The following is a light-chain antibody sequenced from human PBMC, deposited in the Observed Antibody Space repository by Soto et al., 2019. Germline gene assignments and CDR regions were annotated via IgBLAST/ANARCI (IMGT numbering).Light chain of an antibody. CDR3: QQYNNWPPT. CDR1: QSVSSN. J-gene: IGKJ1*01. V-gene: IGKV3-15*01. CDR2: GAS. Sequence: EVVMTRCPATLSMSPGDRATLSCRASQSVSSNLAWYQQKPGQAPRLLIYGASTRATGIPARFSGSGSGTEFTLTISSLQSEHFAVYYCQQYNNWPPTFGQGTKVDIK.